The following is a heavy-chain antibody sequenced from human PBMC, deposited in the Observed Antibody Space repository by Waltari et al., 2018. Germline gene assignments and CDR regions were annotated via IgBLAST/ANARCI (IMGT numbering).Heavy chain of an antibody. Sequence: QVQLQESGPGLVKPSETLSLTCTVSGDSVSDYFWSWIRHSPGKGLEWIAYMYSSGTTNYNPSLRIRVTISLDTSKNQVSLKLSSMTAADTAVYYCARLDLVGSRYYFDYWSQGTLVTVSS. D-gene: IGHD1-26*01. CDR1: GDSVSDYF. CDR2: MYSSGTT. J-gene: IGHJ4*02. V-gene: IGHV4-59*08. CDR3: ARLDLVGSRYYFDY.